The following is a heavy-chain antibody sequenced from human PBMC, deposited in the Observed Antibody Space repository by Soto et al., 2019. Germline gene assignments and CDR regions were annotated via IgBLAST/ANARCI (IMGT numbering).Heavy chain of an antibody. D-gene: IGHD3-22*01. CDR2: ISYGSSYT. Sequence: QVQLVESGGGLVKPGGTLRLSCTGSGFTFSDYYMTWIRQAPGKGLEWVSYISYGSSYTKYADSVKGRFTISRDNAKNSLFLQMNNLRTEDTAIYYCARDPNNSSSWWLDPWGRGALVNVSS. CDR3: ARDPNNSSSWWLDP. CDR1: GFTFSDYY. V-gene: IGHV3-11*06. J-gene: IGHJ5*02.